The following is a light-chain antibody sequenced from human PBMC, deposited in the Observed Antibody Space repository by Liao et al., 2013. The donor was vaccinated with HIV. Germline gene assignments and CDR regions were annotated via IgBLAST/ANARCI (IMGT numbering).Light chain of an antibody. CDR1: NIGSKS. CDR3: QVWHSGSDHYV. Sequence: SYVLTQPPSVSVAPGKTAMITCGGNNIGSKSVHWYQQKPGQAPLLVMYNDRDRPSGIPERFSGSNSGNTATLTISSVAAGDEADYYCQVWHSGSDHYVFGTGTKVTVL. CDR2: NDR. J-gene: IGLJ1*01. V-gene: IGLV3-21*04.